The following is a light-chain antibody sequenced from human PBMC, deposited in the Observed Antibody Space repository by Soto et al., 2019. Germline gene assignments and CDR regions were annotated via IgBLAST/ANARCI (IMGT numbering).Light chain of an antibody. CDR3: QQSYSNTRR. J-gene: IGKJ1*01. Sequence: DIPISQSPSSLSASVGYRVTITCRASQSISSYLNWYQHKPGKAPNILIYAAPTLQSGVPSRFSGSGSGTDFTLTISSLKHEDFATYYCQQSYSNTRRFGQGTKVDIK. CDR2: AAP. V-gene: IGKV1-39*01. CDR1: QSISSY.